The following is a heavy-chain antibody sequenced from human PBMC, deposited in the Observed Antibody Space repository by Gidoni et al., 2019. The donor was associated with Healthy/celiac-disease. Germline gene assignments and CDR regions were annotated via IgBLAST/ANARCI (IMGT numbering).Heavy chain of an antibody. V-gene: IGHV1-69*06. CDR2: IIPIFGTA. D-gene: IGHD3-3*01. CDR3: ARDAPSITIFGVGGGPGGFDP. J-gene: IGHJ5*02. CDR1: GGTFSSYA. Sequence: QVQLVQSGAEVKKPGSSVKVSCKASGGTFSSYAISWVRQAPGQGLGWMGGIIPIFGTANYAQKFQGRVTITADKSTSTAYMELSSLRSEDTAVYYCARDAPSITIFGVGGGPGGFDPWGQGTLVTVSS.